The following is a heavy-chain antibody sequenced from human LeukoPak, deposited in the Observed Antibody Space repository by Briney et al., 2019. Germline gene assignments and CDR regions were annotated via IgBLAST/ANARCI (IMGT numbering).Heavy chain of an antibody. CDR1: GFTFSSYG. CDR2: ISYDGSNK. D-gene: IGHD3-3*01. Sequence: GGSLRLSCAASGFTFSSYGMHWVRQAPGKGLEWVAVISYDGSNKYYADSVKGRFTISRDNPKNTQYLQMNGLRDEDTEMYYYAKDSAIVRVVCGGSFFYWGQGTLVTVSS. J-gene: IGHJ4*02. CDR3: AKDSAIVRVVCGGSFFY. V-gene: IGHV3-30*18.